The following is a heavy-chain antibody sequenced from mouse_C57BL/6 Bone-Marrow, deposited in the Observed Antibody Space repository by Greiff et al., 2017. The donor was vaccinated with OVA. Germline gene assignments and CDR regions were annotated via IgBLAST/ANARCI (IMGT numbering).Heavy chain of an antibody. CDR2: ISSGGSYT. CDR3: ARHTSYDSGFAD. CDR1: GFTFSSYG. D-gene: IGHD2-10*02. J-gene: IGHJ3*01. V-gene: IGHV5-6*02. Sequence: EVKLVESGGDLVKPGGSLKLSCAASGFTFSSYGMSWVRQTPDKRLEWVATISSGGSYTYYPDSVKGRFTISRDNAKNTLYLQMSSLKSEDTAMYYCARHTSYDSGFADWGQGTLVTVSA.